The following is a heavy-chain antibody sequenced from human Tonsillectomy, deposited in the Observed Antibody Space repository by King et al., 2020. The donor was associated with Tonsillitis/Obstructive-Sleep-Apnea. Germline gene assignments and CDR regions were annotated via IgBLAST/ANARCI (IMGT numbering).Heavy chain of an antibody. Sequence: VQLVESGGGLVQPGGSLRLSCAASGFTFETYGMNWVRQAPGKGLEWVSYISSNSGTMYYAVSVKGRFTMSRDNAKNSLYLQMGSLRDEDTAVYYCVRDDGIPGTTGSFDSWGQGTLVTVSS. CDR1: GFTFETYG. V-gene: IGHV3-48*02. CDR2: ISSNSGTM. CDR3: VRDDGIPGTTGSFDS. J-gene: IGHJ4*02. D-gene: IGHD1-7*01.